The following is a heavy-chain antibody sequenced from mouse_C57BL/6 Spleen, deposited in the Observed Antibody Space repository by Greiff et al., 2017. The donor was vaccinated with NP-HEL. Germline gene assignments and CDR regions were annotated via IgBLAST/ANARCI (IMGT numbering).Heavy chain of an antibody. CDR3: ARKGDDGYYWYFDV. D-gene: IGHD2-3*01. J-gene: IGHJ1*03. CDR2: IHPNSGST. V-gene: IGHV1-64*01. Sequence: QVQLKQPGAELVKPGASVKLSCKASGYTFTSYWMHWVKQRPGQGLEWIGMIHPNSGSTNYNEKFKSKATLTVDKSSSTAYMQLSSLTSEDSAVYYCARKGDDGYYWYFDVWGTGTTVTVSS. CDR1: GYTFTSYW.